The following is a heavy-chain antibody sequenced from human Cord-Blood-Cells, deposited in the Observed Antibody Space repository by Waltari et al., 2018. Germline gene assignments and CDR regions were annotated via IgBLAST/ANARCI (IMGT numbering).Heavy chain of an antibody. Sequence: QVQLVESGGGVVQPGRSLRLSCAAYGFTFSSYGMHWVRQAPGKGLGVVRVIGYDGSNKYYADSVKGRFTISRDNSKNTLYLQMNSLRAEDTAVYYCARDSHYYFDYWGQGTLVTVSS. CDR1: GFTFSSYG. V-gene: IGHV3-33*01. J-gene: IGHJ4*02. CDR3: ARDSHYYFDY. CDR2: IGYDGSNK.